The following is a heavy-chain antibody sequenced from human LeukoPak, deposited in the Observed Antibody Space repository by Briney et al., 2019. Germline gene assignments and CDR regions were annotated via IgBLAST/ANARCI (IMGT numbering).Heavy chain of an antibody. CDR1: GGTFSSYA. D-gene: IGHD5-24*01. CDR3: ARGGRGATITNFDY. V-gene: IGHV1-69*05. Sequence: ASVKVSCKASGGTFSSYAISWVRQAPGQGLEWMGRIIPIFGTANYAQKFQGRVTITTDESTSTAYMELSSLRSEDTAVYYCARGGRGATITNFDYWGQGTLVTVPS. J-gene: IGHJ4*02. CDR2: IIPIFGTA.